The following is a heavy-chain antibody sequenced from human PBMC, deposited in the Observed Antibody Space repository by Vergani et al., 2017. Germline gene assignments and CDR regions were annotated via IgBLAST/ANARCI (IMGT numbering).Heavy chain of an antibody. CDR3: ARRRTRERTTDDYRFDP. D-gene: IGHD4-11*01. CDR1: GYTFTSYD. CDR2: MNPNSGNT. Sequence: QVQLVQSGAEVKKPGASVKVSCKASGYTFTSYDINWVRQATGQGLEWMGWMNPNSGNTGYAQKFQGRITMTRDTSMSTAYMELSSIRSDDTAVYYCARRRTRERTTDDYRFDPWGQGTLVTVSS. J-gene: IGHJ5*02. V-gene: IGHV1-8*01.